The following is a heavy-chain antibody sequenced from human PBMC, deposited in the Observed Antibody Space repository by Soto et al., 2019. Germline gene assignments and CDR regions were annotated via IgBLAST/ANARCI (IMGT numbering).Heavy chain of an antibody. Sequence: SETLSLTCAVSGGSIRSYYWNWIRQPPGKRLEWIGYIYDGGRTNYNPSLKSRVTISVDTSNNQFSLKLSSVTAADTAVYYCARAAEGTSYYYDSSGYCLDVWGQGTTVTVSS. J-gene: IGHJ6*02. D-gene: IGHD3-22*01. CDR3: ARAAEGTSYYYDSSGYCLDV. CDR1: GGSIRSYY. V-gene: IGHV4-59*12. CDR2: IYDGGRT.